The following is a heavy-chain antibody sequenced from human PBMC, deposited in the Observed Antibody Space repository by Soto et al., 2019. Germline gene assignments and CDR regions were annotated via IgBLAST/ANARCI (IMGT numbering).Heavy chain of an antibody. V-gene: IGHV3-30*04. CDR3: ARDPGITGTTVFDY. D-gene: IGHD1-7*01. CDR2: ISYDGSNK. J-gene: IGHJ4*02. CDR1: GFTFSSYA. Sequence: GGPLRLSCAASGFTFSSYAMHWVRQAPGKGLEWVAVISYDGSNKYYADSVKGRFTISRDNSKNTLYLQMNSLRAEDTAVYYCARDPGITGTTVFDYWGQGTLVTVSS.